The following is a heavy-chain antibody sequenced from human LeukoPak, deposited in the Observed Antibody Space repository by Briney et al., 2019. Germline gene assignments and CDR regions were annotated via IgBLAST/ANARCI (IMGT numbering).Heavy chain of an antibody. Sequence: SETLSLTCTLSGGSLSSYYWSWIRQPPGKGLEWIGYIYYSGSTNYNPSLKSRVTISVDTSKNQFSLKLSSVTAADTAVYYCARLRESAGYYGMDVWGQGTTVTVSS. CDR2: IYYSGST. CDR3: ARLRESAGYYGMDV. D-gene: IGHD5-24*01. V-gene: IGHV4-59*01. CDR1: GGSLSSYY. J-gene: IGHJ6*02.